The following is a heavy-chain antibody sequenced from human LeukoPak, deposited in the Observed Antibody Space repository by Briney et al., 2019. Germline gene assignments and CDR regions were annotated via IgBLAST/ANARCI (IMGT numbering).Heavy chain of an antibody. CDR2: TYYRSKWYN. CDR3: ARDRYYYDSSGYYATFDY. Sequence: NPSHTLSLICAISGDSVSSNSAAWNWIRQSPSRRLEWLGRTYYRSKWYNDYAVSVKSRITITPDTSKNQFSLQLNSVTPEDTAVYYCARDRYYYDSSGYYATFDYWGQGTLVTVSS. CDR1: GDSVSSNSAA. D-gene: IGHD3-22*01. J-gene: IGHJ4*02. V-gene: IGHV6-1*01.